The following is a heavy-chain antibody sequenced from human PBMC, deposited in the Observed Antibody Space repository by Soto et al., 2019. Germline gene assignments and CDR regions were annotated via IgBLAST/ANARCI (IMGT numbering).Heavy chain of an antibody. D-gene: IGHD3-10*01. Sequence: QVRLVQSGAEVNKPGSSVKVSCKASGDTFSRYSISWVRQAPGQGLEWMGGIVPIFGTPVYAPRMQGRVTITADGPTSTSYMELSGLRFEDTAIYYCAANSLGGGSQGDVWGQGTTVTVSS. V-gene: IGHV1-69*01. CDR1: GDTFSRYS. J-gene: IGHJ6*02. CDR3: AANSLGGGSQGDV. CDR2: IVPIFGTP.